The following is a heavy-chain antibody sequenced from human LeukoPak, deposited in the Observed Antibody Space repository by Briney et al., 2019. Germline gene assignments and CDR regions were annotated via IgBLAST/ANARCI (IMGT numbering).Heavy chain of an antibody. V-gene: IGHV3-23*01. Sequence: PGGSLRLSCAASGFTFSSYAMNWVRQAPGKGLEWVSIISGSGDNTYYPDSVKGRFTISRDNSKNTLYLQMNSLTAEDTAVYYCARPYYYYMDVWGKGTTVTVSS. CDR2: ISGSGDNT. CDR1: GFTFSSYA. J-gene: IGHJ6*03. CDR3: ARPYYYYMDV.